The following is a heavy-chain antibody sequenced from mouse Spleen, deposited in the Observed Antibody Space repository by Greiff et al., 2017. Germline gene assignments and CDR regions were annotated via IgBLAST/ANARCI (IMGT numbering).Heavy chain of an antibody. D-gene: IGHD2-14*01. CDR3: ARDRYDDWFAY. J-gene: IGHJ3*01. CDR1: GYSITSGYY. Sequence: DVKLQESGPGLVKPSQSLSLTCSVTGYSITSGYYWNWIRQFPGNKLEWMGYISYDGSNNYNPSLKNRISITRDTSKNQFFLKLNSVTTEDTATYYCARDRYDDWFAYWGQGTLVTVSA. CDR2: ISYDGSN. V-gene: IGHV3-6*01.